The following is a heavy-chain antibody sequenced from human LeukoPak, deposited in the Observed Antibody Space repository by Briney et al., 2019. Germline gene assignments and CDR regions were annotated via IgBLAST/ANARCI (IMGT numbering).Heavy chain of an antibody. V-gene: IGHV4-39*01. Sequence: SETLSLTCTVSGGSIDSSSYYWVWIRQPPGKGLEWLGNIYYSGSTFYTTSLKSGVTISTDMSKNQFSLRLTSVTAADTAVYYCARQRADYFYHYMDVWGKGTTVIVSS. CDR1: GGSIDSSSYY. CDR3: ARQRADYFYHYMDV. J-gene: IGHJ6*03. CDR2: IYYSGST.